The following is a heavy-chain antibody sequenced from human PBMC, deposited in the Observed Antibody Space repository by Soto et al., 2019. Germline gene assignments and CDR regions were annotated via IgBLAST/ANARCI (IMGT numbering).Heavy chain of an antibody. CDR1: GFTFSSYA. V-gene: IGHV3-23*01. J-gene: IGHJ6*02. CDR2: ISGSGSPT. CDR3: ARDMSGGTYNYYYGMDV. D-gene: IGHD1-26*01. Sequence: EVQLLESGGGLGQPGGSLRLSCAASGFTFSSYAMTWVRQAPGRGLERVSAISGSGSPTYYADSVKGRFTISRDNSQNTLYLQMNSLRADDTAVYYCARDMSGGTYNYYYGMDVWGQGTTVTVSS.